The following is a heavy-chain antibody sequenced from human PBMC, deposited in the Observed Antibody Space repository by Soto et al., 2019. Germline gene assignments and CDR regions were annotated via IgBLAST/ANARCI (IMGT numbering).Heavy chain of an antibody. J-gene: IGHJ4*02. V-gene: IGHV4-59*08. CDR2: IYYSGST. Sequence: QVQLQESGPGLVKPSETLSLTCTVSGGSISSYYWSWIRQPPGKGLEWIGYIYYSGSTNYNPSLKSRVTISVDTSKNQFSLKLISVTAADTAVYYCARSVCCGGSCYYWYFDYWGQGTLVTVSS. D-gene: IGHD2-15*01. CDR3: ARSVCCGGSCYYWYFDY. CDR1: GGSISSYY.